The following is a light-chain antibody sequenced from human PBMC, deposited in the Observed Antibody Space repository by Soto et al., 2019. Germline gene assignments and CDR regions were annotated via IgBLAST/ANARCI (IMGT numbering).Light chain of an antibody. J-gene: IGLJ2*01. CDR1: SGSVSTSYF. Sequence: TVVTQEPSFSVSPGGTVTLTCGLSSGSVSTSYFPSWYQQTPGQAPRTLIYSTKTRSSGVPDRFSGSILGSKAALTITGAQADDESDYFCVLYMGSGISLFGGGTKLTVL. CDR3: VLYMGSGISL. V-gene: IGLV8-61*01. CDR2: STK.